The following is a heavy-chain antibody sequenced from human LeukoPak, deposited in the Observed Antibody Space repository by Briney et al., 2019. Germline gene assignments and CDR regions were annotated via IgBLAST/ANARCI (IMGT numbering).Heavy chain of an antibody. CDR2: IYHSGST. CDR1: GYSTSSGYY. J-gene: IGHJ4*02. Sequence: PSEALSLTCTVSGYSTSSGYYWGWIRQPPGKGLEWIGSIYHSGSTYYNPSLKSRVTISVDTSKNQFSLKLSSVTAADTAVYYCACSGSYFQADYWGQGTLVTVSS. V-gene: IGHV4-38-2*02. D-gene: IGHD3-10*02. CDR3: ACSGSYFQADY.